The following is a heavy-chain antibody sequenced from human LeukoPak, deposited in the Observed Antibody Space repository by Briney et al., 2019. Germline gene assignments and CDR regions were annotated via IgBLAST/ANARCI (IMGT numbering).Heavy chain of an antibody. Sequence: ASVKVSCKASGYTFTGYYMHWVRQAPGQGLEWMGWINPNSGGTNYAQKFQGRVTMTRDTSISTAYMELSRLRSDDTAVYYCALSSQYSSSWYSLRYYYYYYYMDVWGKGTTVTISS. D-gene: IGHD6-13*01. CDR2: INPNSGGT. J-gene: IGHJ6*03. CDR3: ALSSQYSSSWYSLRYYYYYYYMDV. V-gene: IGHV1-2*02. CDR1: GYTFTGYY.